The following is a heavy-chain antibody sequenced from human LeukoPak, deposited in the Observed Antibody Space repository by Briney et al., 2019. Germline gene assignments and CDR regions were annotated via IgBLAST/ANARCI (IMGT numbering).Heavy chain of an antibody. D-gene: IGHD1-26*01. CDR2: IYYGGST. J-gene: IGHJ4*02. CDR3: ARDRGSYYTHFDY. CDR1: GGSISSSSYY. V-gene: IGHV4-61*01. Sequence: SETLSLTCTVSGGSISSSSYYWGWIRQPPGKGLEWIGYIYYGGSTNYNPSLKSRVTISVDTSKNQFSLKLSSVTAADTAVYYCARDRGSYYTHFDYWGQGTLVTVSS.